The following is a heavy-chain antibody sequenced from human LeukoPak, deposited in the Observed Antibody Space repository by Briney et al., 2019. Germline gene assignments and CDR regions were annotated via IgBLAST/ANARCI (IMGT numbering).Heavy chain of an antibody. J-gene: IGHJ4*02. Sequence: PSGTLSLTCAVSGGSISSSNWWSWVRQPPGKGLEWIGEINHSGSTNYNPSLKSRVTISVDTSKNQFSLKLSSVTAADTAVYYCARRSAVVTHDYWGQGTLVTVSS. D-gene: IGHD4-23*01. V-gene: IGHV4-4*02. CDR1: GGSISSSNW. CDR2: INHSGST. CDR3: ARRSAVVTHDY.